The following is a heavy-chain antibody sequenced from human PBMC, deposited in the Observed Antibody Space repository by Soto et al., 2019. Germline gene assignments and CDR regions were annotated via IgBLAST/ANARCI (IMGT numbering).Heavy chain of an antibody. CDR2: ISYDGSNK. V-gene: IGHV3-30-3*01. J-gene: IGHJ4*02. CDR3: ARAVRAARPLFDY. Sequence: QVQLVESGGGVVQPGRSLRLSCAASGFTFSSYAMHWVRQAPGKGLEWVAVISYDGSNKYYADSVKGRFTISRDNSKNTLYLQMNSLRAEDTAVYYCARAVRAARPLFDYWGQGTLVTVSS. D-gene: IGHD6-6*01. CDR1: GFTFSSYA.